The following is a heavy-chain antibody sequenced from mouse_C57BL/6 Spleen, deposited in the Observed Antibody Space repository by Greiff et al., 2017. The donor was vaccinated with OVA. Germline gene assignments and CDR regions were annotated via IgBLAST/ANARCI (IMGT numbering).Heavy chain of an antibody. CDR1: GYTFTDYY. J-gene: IGHJ4*01. V-gene: IGHV1-26*01. D-gene: IGHD2-2*01. CDR2: INPNNGGT. CDR3: ARKRKYGWAMDY. Sequence: VQLQQSGPELVKPGASVKISCKASGYTFTDYYMNWVKQSHGKSLEWIGDINPNNGGTSYNQKFKGKATLTVDKSSSTAYMELRSLTSEDSAVYYCARKRKYGWAMDYWGQGTSVTVSS.